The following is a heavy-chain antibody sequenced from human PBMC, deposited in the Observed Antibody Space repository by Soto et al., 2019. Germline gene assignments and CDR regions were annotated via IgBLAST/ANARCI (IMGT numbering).Heavy chain of an antibody. V-gene: IGHV3-23*01. CDR2: ISGSGGST. J-gene: IGHJ4*02. CDR3: AKEVRSMIVVVITSFDY. Sequence: GGFLRHSCAASGFTFSSYAMSWVRQAPGKGLEWVSAISGSGGSTYYADSVKGRFTISRDNSKNTLYLQMNSLRAEDTAVYYCAKEVRSMIVVVITSFDYWGQGTLVTVSS. D-gene: IGHD3-22*01. CDR1: GFTFSSYA.